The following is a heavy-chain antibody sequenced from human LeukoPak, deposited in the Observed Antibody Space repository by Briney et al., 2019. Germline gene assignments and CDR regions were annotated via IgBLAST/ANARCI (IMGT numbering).Heavy chain of an antibody. V-gene: IGHV3-30*03. J-gene: IGHJ4*02. Sequence: PGGSLRLSCAASGFTFSSYGMHWVRQAPGKGLEWVAVISYDGSNKYYADSVKGRFTISRDNSKNTLYLQMNSLRAEDTAVYYCAREDTYYDSSGYYHNFDYWGQGTLVTVSS. CDR1: GFTFSSYG. CDR3: AREDTYYDSSGYYHNFDY. D-gene: IGHD3-22*01. CDR2: ISYDGSNK.